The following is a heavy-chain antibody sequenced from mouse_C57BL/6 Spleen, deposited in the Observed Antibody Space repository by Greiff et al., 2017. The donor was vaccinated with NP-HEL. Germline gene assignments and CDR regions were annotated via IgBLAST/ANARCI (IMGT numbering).Heavy chain of an antibody. D-gene: IGHD3-3*01. J-gene: IGHJ4*01. Sequence: EVKLVESGGGLVKPGGSLKLSCAASGFTFSSYTMSWVRQTPAKRLEWVATISGGGGNTYYPDSVKGRFTISRDNAKNTLYLQMSSRRSEDTALYYCARQGTGYAMDYWGQGTSVTVSS. V-gene: IGHV5-9*01. CDR3: ARQGTGYAMDY. CDR1: GFTFSSYT. CDR2: ISGGGGNT.